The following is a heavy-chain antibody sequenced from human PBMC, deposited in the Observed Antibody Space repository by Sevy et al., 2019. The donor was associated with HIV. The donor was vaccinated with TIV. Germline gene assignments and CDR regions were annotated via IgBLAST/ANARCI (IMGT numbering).Heavy chain of an antibody. Sequence: GGSLRLSCAASGFTFTTYAMHWVRQAPGKGLEWVAVIWFDGSHKDYADSMKGRFTISRDTSKNTVYLQMKSLRAEDTAVYYCARVLGSAARTLGYWGQGTLVTVSS. CDR3: ARVLGSAARTLGY. CDR1: GFTFTTYA. V-gene: IGHV3-33*01. D-gene: IGHD2-2*01. J-gene: IGHJ4*02. CDR2: IWFDGSHK.